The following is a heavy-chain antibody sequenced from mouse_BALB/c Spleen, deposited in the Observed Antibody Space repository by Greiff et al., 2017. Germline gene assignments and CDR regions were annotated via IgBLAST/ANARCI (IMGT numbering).Heavy chain of an antibody. Sequence: EVKLQESGPGLVKPSQSLSLTCSVTGYSITSGYYWNWIRQFPGNKLEWMGYISYDGSNNYNPSLKNRISITRDTSKNQFFLKLNSVTTEDTATYYCAREKYGNYVEGAMDYWGQGTSVTVSS. J-gene: IGHJ4*01. CDR1: GYSITSGYY. CDR3: AREKYGNYVEGAMDY. V-gene: IGHV3-6*02. D-gene: IGHD2-10*02. CDR2: ISYDGSN.